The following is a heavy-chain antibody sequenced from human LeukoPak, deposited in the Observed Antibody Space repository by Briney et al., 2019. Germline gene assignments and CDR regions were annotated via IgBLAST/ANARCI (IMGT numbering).Heavy chain of an antibody. V-gene: IGHV1-18*01. J-gene: IGHJ4*02. D-gene: IGHD3-9*01. Sequence: ASVKVSCKASGYTFTSYGISWVRQAPGQGLEWMGWISAYNGNTNYAQKLQGRVTMTTDTSTSTAYMELRGLRSDDTAVYYCAKRTPYYDILTGYYYFDYWGQGTLVTVSS. CDR2: ISAYNGNT. CDR1: GYTFTSYG. CDR3: AKRTPYYDILTGYYYFDY.